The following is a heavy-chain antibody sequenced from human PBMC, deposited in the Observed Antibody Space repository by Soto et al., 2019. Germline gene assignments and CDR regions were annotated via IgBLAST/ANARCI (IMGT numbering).Heavy chain of an antibody. V-gene: IGHV3-23*01. CDR1: GSTFISYA. J-gene: IGHJ3*02. CDR3: AKEGYSSSWPHDAFDI. Sequence: PGGPLRLSCAASGSTFISYAMSWVRQAPGKGLAWVSPIRGSGGSPHDADAVKGRFTISRDNTKNTLYLQMTSLRAEDTAVYYCAKEGYSSSWPHDAFDIWGQGTIVPVSS. D-gene: IGHD6-13*01. CDR2: IRGSGGSP.